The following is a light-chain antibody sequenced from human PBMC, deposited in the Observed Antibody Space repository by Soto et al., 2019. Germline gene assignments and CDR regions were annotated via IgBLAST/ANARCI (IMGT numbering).Light chain of an antibody. V-gene: IGKV1-9*01. CDR1: QGISSY. Sequence: DIQLTQSPSFLSASVGDRVTITCRASQGISSYLAWYQQKPGKAPKLLIYAASTLQSGVPSSFRGSGSGTEFTLTIATLQPEEFATYYCQQLNSYSFTFGPGTKVDIK. CDR3: QQLNSYSFT. CDR2: AAS. J-gene: IGKJ3*01.